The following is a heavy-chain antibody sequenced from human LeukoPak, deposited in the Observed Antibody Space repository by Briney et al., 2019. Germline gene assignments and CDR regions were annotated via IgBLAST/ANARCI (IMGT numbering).Heavy chain of an antibody. D-gene: IGHD3-3*02. J-gene: IGHJ3*02. CDR2: TREGGGER. CDR3: TRGARLADAFDI. Sequence: GGSLRLSCAASVFSLSMYCMTWVRHAPGKGLEGGANTREGGGERYYVDSVKGRFTISRHYAKNSLSLKVKRVRREDAAVYHCTRGARLADAFDIWGQGTMVTVSS. V-gene: IGHV3-7*01. CDR1: VFSLSMYC.